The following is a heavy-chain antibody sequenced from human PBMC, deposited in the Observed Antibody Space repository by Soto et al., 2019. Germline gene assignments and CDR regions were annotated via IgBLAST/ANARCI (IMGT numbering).Heavy chain of an antibody. Sequence: DTLSLTCTVSVGSISSISYYWGWIRQPPGKGLEWIGSIYYSGSTYYNPSLKSRVTISVDTSKNQFSLKLSSVTAADTAVYYCASSTVTTWYFDYWGQGTLVTVSS. J-gene: IGHJ4*02. D-gene: IGHD4-17*01. CDR2: IYYSGST. V-gene: IGHV4-39*01. CDR3: ASSTVTTWYFDY. CDR1: VGSISSISYY.